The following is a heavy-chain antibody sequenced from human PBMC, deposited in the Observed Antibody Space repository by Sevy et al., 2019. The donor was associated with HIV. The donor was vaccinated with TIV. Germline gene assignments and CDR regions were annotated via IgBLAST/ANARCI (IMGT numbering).Heavy chain of an antibody. D-gene: IGHD5-18*01. CDR1: GYTFTSYY. J-gene: IGHJ4*02. CDR2: INPSGGST. Sequence: ATVKFSCKASGYTFTSYYMHWVGQAPGQGLEWMGIINPSGGSTSYSQKFQGRVTMTRDTSTSTVYMELSSLRSEDTAVYYCAIPRVRTAMGYYFDYWGQGTMVTVSS. V-gene: IGHV1-46*01. CDR3: AIPRVRTAMGYYFDY.